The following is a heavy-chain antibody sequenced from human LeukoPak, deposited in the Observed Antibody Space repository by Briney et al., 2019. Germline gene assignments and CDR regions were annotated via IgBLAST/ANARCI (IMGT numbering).Heavy chain of an antibody. V-gene: IGHV3-66*02. CDR1: VFTVSSNY. CDR3: ARDRGFHCSSTSCSARNAFDI. Sequence: GALRLSCAASVFTVSSNYMSGVRQAPGKALEWVSVIYSGGSTYYADSVKGRFTISRDNSKNTLYLQMNSLRAEDTAVYYCARDRGFHCSSTSCSARNAFDIWGQGTMVTVSS. D-gene: IGHD2-2*01. J-gene: IGHJ3*02. CDR2: IYSGGST.